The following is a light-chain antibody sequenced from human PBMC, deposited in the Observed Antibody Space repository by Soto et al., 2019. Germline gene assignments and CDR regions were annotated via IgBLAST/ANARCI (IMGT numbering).Light chain of an antibody. J-gene: IGKJ2*01. CDR3: QQYDRSPFT. Sequence: VLTQSPGALSLSPGERATLSCRASQSVTNNYLAWYQKKPGQAPRVIISGASNRATGNPDRFSGSGSGTDFTLTISRLEPEDFAVYYYQQYDRSPFTFGQGTELEIK. V-gene: IGKV3-20*01. CDR1: QSVTNNY. CDR2: GAS.